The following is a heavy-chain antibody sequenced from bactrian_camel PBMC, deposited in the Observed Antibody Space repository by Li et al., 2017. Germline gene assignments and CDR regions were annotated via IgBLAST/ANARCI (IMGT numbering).Heavy chain of an antibody. Sequence: VQLVESGGGLVQPGGSLRLPCAASGFTFSSYAMSWVRQAPGKGLEWVSGINDGGGGTYYADSVKGRFTISRDNAKNTLYLQSNSLKTEDTAMYYCAVVGAPYGVSSLCLNPASYSAYWGQGTQVTVS. V-gene: IGHV3S31*01. CDR2: INDGGGGT. CDR1: GFTFSSYA. D-gene: IGHD2*01. J-gene: IGHJ4*01. CDR3: AVVGAPYGVSSLCLNPASYSAY.